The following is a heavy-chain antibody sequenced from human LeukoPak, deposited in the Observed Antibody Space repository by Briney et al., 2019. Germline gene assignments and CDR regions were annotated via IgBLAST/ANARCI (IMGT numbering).Heavy chain of an antibody. CDR1: GFTFSSYW. CDR2: IKQDGSEK. V-gene: IGHV3-7*03. J-gene: IGHJ6*03. D-gene: IGHD3-10*01. CDR3: AKEGDYYGSGSYGYYYYYMDV. Sequence: GGSLRLSCAASGFTFSSYWMSWVRQAPGKGLEWVANIKQDGSEKYYVDSVKGRFTISRDNSKNSLYLQMNSLRAEDTALYYCAKEGDYYGSGSYGYYYYYMDVWGKGTTVTVSS.